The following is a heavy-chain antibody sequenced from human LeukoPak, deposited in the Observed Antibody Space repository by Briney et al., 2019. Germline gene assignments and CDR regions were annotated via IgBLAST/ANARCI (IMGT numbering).Heavy chain of an antibody. V-gene: IGHV3-53*01. J-gene: IGHJ5*02. Sequence: PGGSLRLSCAASGFTVSSNYMSWVRQAPGKGLEWVSVIYSGGSTYYADSVKGRFTISRDNAKNSLYLQMNSLRAEDTAVYYCARGDYGDYGKNWFDPWGQGTLVTVSS. CDR2: IYSGGST. D-gene: IGHD4-17*01. CDR3: ARGDYGDYGKNWFDP. CDR1: GFTVSSNY.